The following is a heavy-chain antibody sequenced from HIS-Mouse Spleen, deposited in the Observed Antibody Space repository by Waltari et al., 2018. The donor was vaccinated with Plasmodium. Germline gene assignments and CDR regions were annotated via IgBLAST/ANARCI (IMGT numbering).Heavy chain of an antibody. CDR3: ARTTYSSSSAKYYYYGMDV. D-gene: IGHD6-6*01. CDR2: IDWDDDK. Sequence: QVTLRESGPALVKPTQTLTLTCTFSGFSLSTSGMCVSWIRQPPGKALEWLARIDWDDDKYYITSLKTRLTISKDTAKNQVVLTMTNMYPVDTATYYCARTTYSSSSAKYYYYGMDVWGQGTTVTVSS. J-gene: IGHJ6*02. V-gene: IGHV2-70*15. CDR1: GFSLSTSGMC.